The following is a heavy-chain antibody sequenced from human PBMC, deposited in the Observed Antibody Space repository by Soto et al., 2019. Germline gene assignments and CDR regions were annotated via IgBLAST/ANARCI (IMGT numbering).Heavy chain of an antibody. D-gene: IGHD4-17*01. CDR3: TTADDGDYASDA. CDR1: GFTFNKAW. J-gene: IGHJ5*02. V-gene: IGHV3-15*01. Sequence: EVQVVESGGGLVKPGGSLRLSCAVSGFTFNKAWMSWVRQAPGKGLEWVGHVKSKTDGGTTDYAAPVKARFTISRDDSKNSLYLQMNSLKTEDTAVYYCTTADDGDYASDAWGRGTLVTVSS. CDR2: VKSKTDGGTT.